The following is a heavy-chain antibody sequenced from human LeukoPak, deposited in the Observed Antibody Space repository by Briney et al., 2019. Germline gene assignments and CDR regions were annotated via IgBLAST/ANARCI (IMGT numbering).Heavy chain of an antibody. Sequence: ASVKVSCKASGYMFTGHYMHWVRQAPGQGLEWMGWINPNSGGTNYAQKFQGRVTMTRDTSISTAYMELSSLRSDDTAVYYCARDFFFRDFWSGQTPWGQGTLVTVSS. J-gene: IGHJ4*02. CDR2: INPNSGGT. CDR1: GYMFTGHY. CDR3: ARDFFFRDFWSGQTP. D-gene: IGHD3-3*01. V-gene: IGHV1-2*02.